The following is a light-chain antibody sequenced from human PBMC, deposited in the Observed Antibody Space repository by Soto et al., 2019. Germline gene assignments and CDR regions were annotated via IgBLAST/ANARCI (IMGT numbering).Light chain of an antibody. CDR3: PQYHSYWT. CDR2: DAS. CDR1: QNIRSR. Sequence: DFQMTQSPSTLSASVGDRVTITCRASQNIRSRLAWFQQKPGKAPKLLIYDASRLESGVPQRFSGRGSGTEFPPPLRRLPTDDFSTYYCPQYHSYWTFRPGTKVDIK. V-gene: IGKV1-5*01. J-gene: IGKJ1*01.